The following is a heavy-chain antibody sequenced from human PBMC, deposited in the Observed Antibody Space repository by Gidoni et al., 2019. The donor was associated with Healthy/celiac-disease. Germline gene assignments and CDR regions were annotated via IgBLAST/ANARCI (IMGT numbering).Heavy chain of an antibody. D-gene: IGHD6-6*01. V-gene: IGHV4-31*03. CDR1: GGPIRSGCYY. CDR2: IYYSGRT. Sequence: QVQLQESGPGLVKPSQTLSLTCTVSGGPIRSGCYYWGGIRQHPGKGLEWIGYIYYSGRTYYNPSLKSRVTISVDTSKNQFSLKLSSVTAADTAVYYCARDSGSSSSNYYYYGMDVWGQGTTVTVSS. J-gene: IGHJ6*02. CDR3: ARDSGSSSSNYYYYGMDV.